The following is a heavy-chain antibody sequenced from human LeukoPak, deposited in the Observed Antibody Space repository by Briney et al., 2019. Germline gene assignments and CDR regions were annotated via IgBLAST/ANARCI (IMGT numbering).Heavy chain of an antibody. CDR1: GFTFSDYY. Sequence: GGSLRLSCAASGFTFSDYYMSWIRQAPGKGLEWVSYISSSSSTIYYADSVKGRFTISRDNAKNSLYLQMDSLRAEDTAVYYCARGYPVVVVAAQFDYWGQGTLVTVSS. CDR2: ISSSSSTI. J-gene: IGHJ4*02. D-gene: IGHD2-15*01. CDR3: ARGYPVVVVAAQFDY. V-gene: IGHV3-11*01.